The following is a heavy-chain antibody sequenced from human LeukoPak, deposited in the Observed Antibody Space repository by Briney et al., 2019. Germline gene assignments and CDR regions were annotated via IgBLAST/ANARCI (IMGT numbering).Heavy chain of an antibody. CDR2: IYYSGST. CDR3: ARGPRTNYDILTGYYKVWFDP. CDR1: GGSISSGGYY. V-gene: IGHV4-39*07. D-gene: IGHD3-9*01. Sequence: SETLSLTCTVSGGSISSGGYYWGWIRQPPGKGLEWIGSIYYSGSTYYNPSLKSRVTISVDTSKNQFSLKLSSVTAADTAVYYCARGPRTNYDILTGYYKVWFDPWGQGTLVTVSS. J-gene: IGHJ5*02.